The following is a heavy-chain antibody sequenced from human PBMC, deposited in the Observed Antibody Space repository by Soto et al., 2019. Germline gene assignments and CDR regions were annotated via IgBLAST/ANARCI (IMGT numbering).Heavy chain of an antibody. CDR2: IYPGDSET. Sequence: PGESLKISCKGSGYSFTVHWIAWVRQMPGKGLEWMGIIYPGDSETRYSPSFQGQVTISVDKSISTAYLQWSSLKASDTAMYYCARGLSSGYYNWFDPWGQGTQVTVS. CDR1: GYSFTVHW. CDR3: ARGLSSGYYNWFDP. J-gene: IGHJ5*02. V-gene: IGHV5-51*01. D-gene: IGHD3-22*01.